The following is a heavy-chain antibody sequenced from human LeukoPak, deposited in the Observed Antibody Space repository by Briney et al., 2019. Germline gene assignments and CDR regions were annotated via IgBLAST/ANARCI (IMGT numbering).Heavy chain of an antibody. Sequence: GRCLRLSCAAFGFTFDDYAMHWDRPAPGKGRDWGTGISWDSGTIDYAASVKGRFTISRDNAKNSLYLQMNSLRAEDMALYYCAKVRVKIEVVEGLDIWGQGTMVTVSS. V-gene: IGHV3-9*03. CDR1: GFTFDDYA. J-gene: IGHJ3*02. CDR3: AKVRVKIEVVEGLDI. CDR2: ISWDSGTI. D-gene: IGHD2-21*01.